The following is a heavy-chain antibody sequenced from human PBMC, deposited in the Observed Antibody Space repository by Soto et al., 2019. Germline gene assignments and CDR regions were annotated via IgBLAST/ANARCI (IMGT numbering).Heavy chain of an antibody. D-gene: IGHD5-12*01. CDR3: ARGNHRWLQLWYFDL. J-gene: IGHJ2*01. CDR1: GGTFSNYP. Sequence: QVQLVQSGAEVKKPGSSVKVSCKASGGTFSNYPISWVRQAPGQGLEWMGGITPIFGTVNYAQKFQGRATITADESTSTAYMELSSLRSEDTAVYYCARGNHRWLQLWYFDLWGRGTLVTVSS. CDR2: ITPIFGTV. V-gene: IGHV1-69*12.